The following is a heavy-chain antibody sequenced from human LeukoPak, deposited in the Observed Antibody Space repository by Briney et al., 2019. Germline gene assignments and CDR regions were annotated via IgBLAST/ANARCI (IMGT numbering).Heavy chain of an antibody. Sequence: GGSLRLSCAASGFTFSSYSMNWVRQAPGKGLEWVSTISGSDSSTYYADSVKGRFTISRDNSKNTLYLQMNSLRAEDTAVYYCAKWRAAVAGSDFDYWGQGTLVTVSS. J-gene: IGHJ4*02. CDR1: GFTFSSYS. CDR2: ISGSDSST. V-gene: IGHV3-23*01. D-gene: IGHD6-19*01. CDR3: AKWRAAVAGSDFDY.